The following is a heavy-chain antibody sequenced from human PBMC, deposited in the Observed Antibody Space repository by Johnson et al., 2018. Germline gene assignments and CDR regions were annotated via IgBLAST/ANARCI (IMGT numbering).Heavy chain of an antibody. V-gene: IGHV1-8*01. D-gene: IGHD3-22*01. J-gene: IGHJ3*02. Sequence: QVQLVQSGAEVTKPGSSVKVSCKASGYTFTSYDINWVRQATGQGLEWMGWMNPNSGNTGYAQKFQGRVTMTRNTSISTAYMELSSLRSEDTAVYYCARGGVYYDSSGYYDAFDIWGQGAMVTVSS. CDR3: ARGGVYYDSSGYYDAFDI. CDR2: MNPNSGNT. CDR1: GYTFTSYD.